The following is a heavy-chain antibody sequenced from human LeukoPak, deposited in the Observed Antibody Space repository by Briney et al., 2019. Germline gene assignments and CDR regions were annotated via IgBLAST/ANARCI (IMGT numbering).Heavy chain of an antibody. CDR3: ARDRLTTVTTFHFDS. CDR2: IWSDSTNK. D-gene: IGHD4-17*01. V-gene: IGHV3-33*08. Sequence: LPLTCAVYGGSFSGSSWTSIRQTPGKGLEWVAVIWSDSTNKYYADSVRGRFTISRDNSKHTLYLQMSSLRAEDTAMYYCARDRLTTVTTFHFDSWGQGTLVTVSS. J-gene: IGHJ4*02. CDR1: GGSFSGSS.